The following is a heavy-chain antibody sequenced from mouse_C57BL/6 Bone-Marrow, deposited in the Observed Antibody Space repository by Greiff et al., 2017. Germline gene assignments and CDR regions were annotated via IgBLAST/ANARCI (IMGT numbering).Heavy chain of an antibody. D-gene: IGHD2-10*01. CDR2: IWTGGGT. J-gene: IGHJ4*01. V-gene: IGHV2-9-2*01. Sequence: QVQLKESGPGLVAPSQSLSITCTVSGFSFTSYDISWIRQPPGKGLEWLGVIWTGGGTNYNSAFMSRLSISKDNSKSQVFLKMNSLQTDDTAIYYCVRERVSSYYGNDYAMDYWGQGTSVTVSS. CDR3: VRERVSSYYGNDYAMDY. CDR1: GFSFTSYD.